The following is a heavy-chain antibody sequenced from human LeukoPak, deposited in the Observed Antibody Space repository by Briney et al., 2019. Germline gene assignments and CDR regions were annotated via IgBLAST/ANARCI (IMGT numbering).Heavy chain of an antibody. V-gene: IGHV3-23*01. D-gene: IGHD4-17*01. Sequence: GGSLRLSCEASGFTFSNYAMTWVRQAPGKGLEWVSSMTVTGRTTSYADSVKGRFTMSRDNSKSTLYLQMNSLRAGDTAIYYCGRDPNGYYIGAFEFWGHGTLVTVSS. CDR3: GRDPNGYYIGAFEF. J-gene: IGHJ3*01. CDR1: GFTFSNYA. CDR2: MTVTGRTT.